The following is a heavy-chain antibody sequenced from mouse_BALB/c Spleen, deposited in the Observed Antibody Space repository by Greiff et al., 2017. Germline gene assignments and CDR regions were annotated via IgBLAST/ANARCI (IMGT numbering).Heavy chain of an antibody. Sequence: EVKLVESGGGLVKPGGSLKLSCAASGFTFSSYAMSWVRQTPEKRLEWVATISSGGSYTYYPDSVKGRFTISRDNAKNTLYLQMSSLRSEDTAMYYCASQGGSPFAYWGQGTLVTVSA. V-gene: IGHV5-9-3*01. J-gene: IGHJ3*01. CDR2: ISSGGSYT. D-gene: IGHD1-1*01. CDR1: GFTFSSYA. CDR3: ASQGGSPFAY.